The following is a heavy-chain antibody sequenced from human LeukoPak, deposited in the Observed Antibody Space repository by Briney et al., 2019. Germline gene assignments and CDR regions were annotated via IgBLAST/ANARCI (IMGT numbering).Heavy chain of an antibody. D-gene: IGHD2-2*01. Sequence: GGSLRLSCAASGFTFDDYTMHWVRQAPGKGLEWVSLISWDGGSTYYADSVKGRFTISRDNSKNSLYLQMNSLRTEDTALYYCAKSSYCSSTSCYLDYWGQGTLVTVSS. V-gene: IGHV3-43*01. J-gene: IGHJ4*02. CDR3: AKSSYCSSTSCYLDY. CDR2: ISWDGGST. CDR1: GFTFDDYT.